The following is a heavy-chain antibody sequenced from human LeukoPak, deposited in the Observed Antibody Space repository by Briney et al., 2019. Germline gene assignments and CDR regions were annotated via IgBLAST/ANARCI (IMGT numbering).Heavy chain of an antibody. CDR3: ASHSRSGSNNWLDP. Sequence: GGSLRLSCGASGFTFSNYGMSWVRHTPGKGLEWVSAISGSGDATFYADSVQGRFTISRDNSNNTLYLQMNSLRAEDTAVYYCASHSRSGSNNWLDPWGQGTLVTVSS. CDR1: GFTFSNYG. J-gene: IGHJ5*02. CDR2: ISGSGDAT. V-gene: IGHV3-23*01. D-gene: IGHD3-10*01.